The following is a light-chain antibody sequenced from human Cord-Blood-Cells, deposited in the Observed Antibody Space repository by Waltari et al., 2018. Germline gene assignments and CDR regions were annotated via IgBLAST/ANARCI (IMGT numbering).Light chain of an antibody. CDR3: NSRDSSGNHWV. J-gene: IGLJ3*02. Sequence: SSELTQDPAVSVALGQTVRITCQGDRLRSYYASWYQQKPGQAHVLVIYGKNNRPSGIPDRFSGSSSGNTASLTITGAQAEDEADYYCNSRDSSGNHWVFGGGTKLTVL. V-gene: IGLV3-19*01. CDR2: GKN. CDR1: RLRSYY.